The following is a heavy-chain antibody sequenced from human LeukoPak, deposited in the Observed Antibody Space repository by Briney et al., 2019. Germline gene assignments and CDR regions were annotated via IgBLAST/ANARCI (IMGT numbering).Heavy chain of an antibody. Sequence: GGSLRLSCAASGFIVSSNYMSWVRQAPGKGLEWVSVIYSGGATHYADSVKGRFTISRDNSKNTLFLQMNSLRAEDTAVYYCALGRDCSSSSCASDPFDHWGQGTLVTVSS. V-gene: IGHV3-53*01. CDR3: ALGRDCSSSSCASDPFDH. J-gene: IGHJ5*02. D-gene: IGHD2-2*01. CDR1: GFIVSSNY. CDR2: IYSGGAT.